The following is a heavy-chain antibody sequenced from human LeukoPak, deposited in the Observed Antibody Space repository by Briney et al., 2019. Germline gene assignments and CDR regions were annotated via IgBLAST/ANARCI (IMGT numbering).Heavy chain of an antibody. J-gene: IGHJ3*02. CDR1: GYTFTGYY. CDR3: AKDQMYYDFWSGNDGDAFDI. CDR2: INPNSGGT. D-gene: IGHD3-3*01. Sequence: GASVKVSCKASGYTFTGYYMHWVRQDPGQRLEWIGRINPNSGGTNYAQKFQGRVTMTRDTSISTAYMELSRLRSDDTAVYYCAKDQMYYDFWSGNDGDAFDIWGQGTMVTVSS. V-gene: IGHV1-2*06.